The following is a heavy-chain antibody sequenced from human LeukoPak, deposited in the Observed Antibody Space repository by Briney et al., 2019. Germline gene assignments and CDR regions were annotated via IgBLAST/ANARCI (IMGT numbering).Heavy chain of an antibody. CDR2: FDPEDGET. V-gene: IGHV1-24*01. Sequence: GASVKVSCKVSGYTLTELSMHWVRQAPGKGLEWMGGFDPEDGETIYAQKFQGRVTMTEDTSTDTAYMELSSLRSEDTAVYYCATTFRFSGTQGDAFDIWGQGTMVTVSS. J-gene: IGHJ3*02. CDR3: ATTFRFSGTQGDAFDI. D-gene: IGHD3-10*01. CDR1: GYTLTELS.